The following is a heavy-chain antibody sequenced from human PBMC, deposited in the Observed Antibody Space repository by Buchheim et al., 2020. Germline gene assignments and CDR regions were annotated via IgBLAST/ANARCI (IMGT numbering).Heavy chain of an antibody. CDR3: ARDEGNYDFWSGYYTGYYYYYGMDV. D-gene: IGHD3-3*01. CDR2: INPNSGGT. CDR1: GYTFTSYY. J-gene: IGHJ6*02. V-gene: IGHV1-2*04. Sequence: QVQLVQSGAEVKKPGASVKVSCKASGYTFTSYYMHWVRQAPGQGLEWMGWINPNSGGTNYAQKFQGWVTMTRDTSISTAYMELSRLRSDDTAVYYCARDEGNYDFWSGYYTGYYYYYGMDVWGQGTT.